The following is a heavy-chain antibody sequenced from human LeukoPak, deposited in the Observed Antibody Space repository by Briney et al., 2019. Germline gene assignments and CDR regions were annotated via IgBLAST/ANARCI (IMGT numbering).Heavy chain of an antibody. D-gene: IGHD5-24*01. CDR3: AKASGEMATSLVDY. CDR1: GFTFSGYA. Sequence: GGSLRLSCAASGFTFSGYAMSWVRQAPGKGLEWVSGISGSGGSTYYADSVKGRFTISRDNSKNTLYLQMNSLRAEDTAVYYCAKASGEMATSLVDYWGQGSLVTVSS. CDR2: ISGSGGST. V-gene: IGHV3-23*01. J-gene: IGHJ4*02.